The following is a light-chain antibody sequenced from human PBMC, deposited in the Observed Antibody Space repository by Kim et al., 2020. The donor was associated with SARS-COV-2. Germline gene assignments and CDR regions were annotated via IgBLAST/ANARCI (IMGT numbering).Light chain of an antibody. J-gene: IGKJ3*01. CDR2: WAS. CDR1: QSVLYSSNKKNY. Sequence: DIVMTQSPDSLAVSLGERATINCKSSQSVLYSSNKKNYLAWYQQKPGHPPKLLIYWASTRESGVPDRFSGSGSGTDFTLTISSLQAEDVAIYYGQQYYSSPGFTFGPGTKVDIK. V-gene: IGKV4-1*01. CDR3: QQYYSSPGFT.